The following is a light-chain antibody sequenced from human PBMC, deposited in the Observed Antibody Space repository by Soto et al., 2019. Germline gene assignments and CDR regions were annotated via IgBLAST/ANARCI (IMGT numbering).Light chain of an antibody. CDR3: LQDRNYPRT. J-gene: IGKJ1*01. CDR1: QDIGSE. CDR2: GAS. Sequence: AIQMTQSPSSLSASVGDRVTITCRASQDIGSELGWYQQRPGKAPKALIYGASNLQGGVPSRFSGSGFGTDFTLTISSLQLEDFATYYCLQDRNYPRTFGQGTKVESK. V-gene: IGKV1-6*01.